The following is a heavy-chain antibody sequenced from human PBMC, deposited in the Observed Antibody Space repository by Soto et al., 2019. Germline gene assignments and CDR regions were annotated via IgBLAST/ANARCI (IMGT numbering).Heavy chain of an antibody. D-gene: IGHD5-18*01. CDR1: GYSFTSYW. Sequence: GESLKISCKGSGYSFTSYWIGWVRQIPRKGLEWMGIIYPGDSDTRYSPSLQGQATISADKSISTAYLQWSSLRAEDTALYYCAKGDTTMITDYYAMDVWGQGTTVTVSS. V-gene: IGHV5-51*01. J-gene: IGHJ6*02. CDR3: AKGDTTMITDYYAMDV. CDR2: IYPGDSDT.